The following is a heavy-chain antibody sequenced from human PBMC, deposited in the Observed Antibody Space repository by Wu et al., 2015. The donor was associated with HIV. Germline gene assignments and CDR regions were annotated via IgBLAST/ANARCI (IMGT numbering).Heavy chain of an antibody. D-gene: IGHD1-26*01. CDR3: ARMGLGLVYHFDC. CDR1: GDTFTGYY. V-gene: IGHV1-2*02. CDR2: IGPNSGGT. Sequence: QVQLVQSGAEVKKPGASVKVSCKASGDTFTGYYMHWVRQAPGQGLEWMGWIGPNSGGTKYAQKFQGRVTMTRDTSISTDYMELSRLRSDDTAVYYCARMGLGLVYHFDCWGQGTLVTVSS. J-gene: IGHJ4*02.